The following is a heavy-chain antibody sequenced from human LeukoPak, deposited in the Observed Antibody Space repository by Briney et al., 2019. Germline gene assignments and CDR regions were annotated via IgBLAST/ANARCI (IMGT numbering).Heavy chain of an antibody. V-gene: IGHV1-69*04. CDR1: GGTFSSYA. D-gene: IGHD2-15*01. J-gene: IGHJ4*02. CDR2: IIPILGIA. CDR3: ARDGCSAKLGYCSGGSPLVIDY. Sequence: ASVKVSCKASGGTFSSYAISWVRQAPGQGLEWMGRIIPILGIANYAQKFQGRVTITADKSTSTAYMELSSLRSEDTAVYYCARDGCSAKLGYCSGGSPLVIDYWGQGTLVTVSS.